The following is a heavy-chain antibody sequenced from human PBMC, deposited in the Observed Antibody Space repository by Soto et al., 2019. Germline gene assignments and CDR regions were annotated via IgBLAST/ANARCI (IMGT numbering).Heavy chain of an antibody. Sequence: QVQLQESGPGLVKPSQTLSLTCTVSGGSISSGGYYWSWIRQHPGKGLAWIGYIYYSGSTYYNPSLKSRVTISVDTSKNQFSLKRSSVTAADTAVYYCARGGIVVVVAARDAFDIWGQGTMVTVSS. D-gene: IGHD2-15*01. V-gene: IGHV4-31*03. CDR2: IYYSGST. CDR3: ARGGIVVVVAARDAFDI. J-gene: IGHJ3*02. CDR1: GGSISSGGYY.